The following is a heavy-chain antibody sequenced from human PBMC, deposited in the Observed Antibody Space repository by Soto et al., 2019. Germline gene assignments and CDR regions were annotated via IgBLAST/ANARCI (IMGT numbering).Heavy chain of an antibody. D-gene: IGHD6-13*01. V-gene: IGHV3-30*04. Sequence: QVQLVESGGGVVQPGRSLRLSCAASGFTFRNYAMYWVRQAPNKGLEWVAVISYDGRSKYYADSVKGRFTISRDSSKNTLSPQMNSLRAEDTAVYYCARERGIVATGTFSYWGQGTLVTVSS. J-gene: IGHJ4*02. CDR1: GFTFRNYA. CDR2: ISYDGRSK. CDR3: ARERGIVATGTFSY.